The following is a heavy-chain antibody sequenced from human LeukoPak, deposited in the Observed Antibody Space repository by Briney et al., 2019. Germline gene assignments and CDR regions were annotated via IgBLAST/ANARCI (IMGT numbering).Heavy chain of an antibody. D-gene: IGHD6-19*01. CDR1: GFTFSSYA. V-gene: IGHV3-30-3*01. J-gene: IGHJ4*02. Sequence: PGGSLRLSCAASGFTFSSYAMHWVRQAPGKGLEWVAVISYDGSNKYYADSVKGRFTIPRDNSKNTLYLQMNSLRAEDTAVYYCARAPGRLIAVAGTSHFDYWGQGTLVTVSS. CDR3: ARAPGRLIAVAGTSHFDY. CDR2: ISYDGSNK.